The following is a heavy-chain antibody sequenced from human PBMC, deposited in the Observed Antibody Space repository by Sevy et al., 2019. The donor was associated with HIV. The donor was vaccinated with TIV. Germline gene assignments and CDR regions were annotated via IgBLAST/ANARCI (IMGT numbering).Heavy chain of an antibody. Sequence: GGSLRLSCAASGFTFSNAWMSWVRQAPGKGLEWVGRIKSKTDGGTRDLAAPVKGRIIISRDDTANTLYLQMNRLKIEDTGVYYCATGLGKSDFDYWGQGTLVTVSS. CDR1: GFTFSNAW. CDR3: ATGLGKSDFDY. D-gene: IGHD3-9*01. J-gene: IGHJ4*02. CDR2: IKSKTDGGTR. V-gene: IGHV3-15*01.